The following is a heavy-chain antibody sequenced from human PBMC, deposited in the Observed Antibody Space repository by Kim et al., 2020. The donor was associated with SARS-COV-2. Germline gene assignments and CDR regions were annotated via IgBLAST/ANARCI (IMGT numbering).Heavy chain of an antibody. CDR1: GGSISTYYY. V-gene: IGHV4-59*01. Sequence: SETLSLTCAVSGGSISTYYYWSWIRQPPGKELGWLGYIYYSGSTNYNPSLKSRVTISVDTSKSTFSLKMGSVSAADTAVYYCARGDALIVLGLWGLGTLV. D-gene: IGHD3-22*01. CDR3: ARGDALIVLGL. CDR2: IYYSGST. J-gene: IGHJ5*02.